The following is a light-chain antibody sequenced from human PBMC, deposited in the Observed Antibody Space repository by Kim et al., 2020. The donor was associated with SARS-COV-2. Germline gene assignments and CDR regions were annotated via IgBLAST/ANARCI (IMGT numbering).Light chain of an antibody. Sequence: VSVSPGQTASITCSGDKLGDKYAHWYQQKPGQSPVVVIYQDDKRPSGIPERFSGSNSGNTATLTISGTQSADEADYYCQAWDSAVVFGGGTQLTVL. J-gene: IGLJ2*01. V-gene: IGLV3-1*01. CDR1: KLGDKY. CDR3: QAWDSAVV. CDR2: QDD.